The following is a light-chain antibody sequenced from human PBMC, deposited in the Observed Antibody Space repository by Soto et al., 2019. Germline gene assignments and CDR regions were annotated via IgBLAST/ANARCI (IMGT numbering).Light chain of an antibody. CDR2: GAS. CDR1: QSVSSN. Sequence: EIVMTQSPATPSVSPGERATLSCRASQSVSSNLAWYQQKPGQAPRLLIYGASTRATGIPARFSGSGSGTEFTLTISRLEPEDFAVYYCQQYRTFGQGTKVDI. CDR3: QQYRT. J-gene: IGKJ1*01. V-gene: IGKV3-15*01.